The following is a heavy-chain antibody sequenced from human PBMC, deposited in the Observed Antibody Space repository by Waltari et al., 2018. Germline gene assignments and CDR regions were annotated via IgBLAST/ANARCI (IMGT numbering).Heavy chain of an antibody. CDR1: GGSISSYS. J-gene: IGHJ4*02. CDR2: IYYSGST. V-gene: IGHV4-59*01. CDR3: ARAGIEYSSSWFDY. Sequence: QVQLPEPGPGRVKPSETLSLTCPVSGGSISSYSWSWIRQPPGTGLEWTGYIYYSGSTNYNPSLKSRVTISVDTSKNQFSLKLSSVTAADTAVYYCARAGIEYSSSWFDYWGQGTLVTVSS. D-gene: IGHD6-6*01.